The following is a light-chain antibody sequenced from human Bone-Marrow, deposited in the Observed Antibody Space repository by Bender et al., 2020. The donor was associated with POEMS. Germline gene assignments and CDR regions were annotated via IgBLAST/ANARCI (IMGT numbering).Light chain of an antibody. V-gene: IGLV2-23*01. CDR3: CSYADNSVWV. CDR2: EGS. J-gene: IGLJ3*02. CDR1: SSDVGSYNL. Sequence: QSALTQPASVSGSPGQSITISCTGTSSDVGSYNLVSWYQQHPGKAPKLMIYEGSKRPSGVSDRFSASKSDNTASLTISGLQAEDEADFYCCSYADNSVWVFGGGTKLTVL.